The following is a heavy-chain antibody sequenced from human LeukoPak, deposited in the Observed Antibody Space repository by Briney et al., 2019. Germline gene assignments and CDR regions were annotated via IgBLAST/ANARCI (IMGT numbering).Heavy chain of an antibody. CDR1: GGSISSSSYY. CDR3: ARARDGWFGEAASWFDP. J-gene: IGHJ5*02. Sequence: SSETLSLTCTVSGGSISSSSYYWGWIRQPPGKGLEWIGYIYYSGSTNYNPSLKSRVTISVDTSKNQFSLKLSSVTAADTAVYYCARARDGWFGEAASWFDPWGQGTLVTVSS. V-gene: IGHV4-61*05. D-gene: IGHD3-10*01. CDR2: IYYSGST.